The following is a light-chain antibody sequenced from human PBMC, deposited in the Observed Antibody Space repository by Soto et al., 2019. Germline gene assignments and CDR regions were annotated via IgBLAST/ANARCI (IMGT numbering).Light chain of an antibody. CDR2: GAS. V-gene: IGKV3-20*01. CDR1: RSVSSRY. J-gene: IGKJ2*01. Sequence: ESMLTQSPGTLSLSPGDRATLSCRASRSVSSRYITWYQQKPGQAPRLLIYGASIRPTGIPDRLSGSGSGTDFTLTISRLEAEDFAVYYCQQFGDSPPAFTFGQGTKLEI. CDR3: QQFGDSPPAFT.